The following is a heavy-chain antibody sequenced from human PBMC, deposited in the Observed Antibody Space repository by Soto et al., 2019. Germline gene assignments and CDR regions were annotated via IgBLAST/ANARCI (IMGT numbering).Heavy chain of an antibody. CDR2: ILYDGTTQ. J-gene: IGHJ2*01. CDR1: GFTFSSFA. D-gene: IGHD2-21*02. CDR3: ARDPCGDCFAWYFDL. V-gene: IGHV3-30*04. Sequence: QAQLVESGGGVVQPGRSLTLSCAASGFTFSSFAIHWVRQAPGKGLEWVAAILYDGTTQFYADSVKGRASISGDNSKNILYLQVNTLSGEDTAAYFCARDPCGDCFAWYFDLWGHGTLVTDSS.